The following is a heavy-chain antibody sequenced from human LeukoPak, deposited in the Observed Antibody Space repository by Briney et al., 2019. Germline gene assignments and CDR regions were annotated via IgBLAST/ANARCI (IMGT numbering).Heavy chain of an antibody. CDR3: ARALWFGETFPAY. V-gene: IGHV3-7*01. D-gene: IGHD3-10*01. J-gene: IGHJ4*02. CDR1: GFTFSDHW. Sequence: GGSLRLSCAAFGFTFSDHWMSWVRQAPGKGLEWVANIKEDGSETYYVDSVKGRFTISRDNAKNSLFLQMNSLRVEDTSVYYCARALWFGETFPAYWGQGTLVTVSS. CDR2: IKEDGSET.